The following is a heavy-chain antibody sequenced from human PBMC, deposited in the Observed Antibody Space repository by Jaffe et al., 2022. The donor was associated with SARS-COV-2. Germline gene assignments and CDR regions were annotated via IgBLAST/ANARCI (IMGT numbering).Heavy chain of an antibody. CDR3: ARVRGSYAELHWGDFDY. V-gene: IGHV3-21*01. J-gene: IGHJ4*02. CDR1: GFTFSSYS. Sequence: EVQLVESGGGLVKPGGSLRLSCAASGFTFSSYSMNWVRQAPGKGLEWVSSISSSSSYIYYADSVKGRFTISRDNAKNSLYLQMNSLRAEDTAVYYCARVRGSYAELHWGDFDYWGQGTLVTVSS. CDR2: ISSSSSYI. D-gene: IGHD1-26*01.